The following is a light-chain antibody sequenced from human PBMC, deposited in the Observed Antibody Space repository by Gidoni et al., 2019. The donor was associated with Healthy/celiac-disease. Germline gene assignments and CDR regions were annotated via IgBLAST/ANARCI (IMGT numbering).Light chain of an antibody. CDR1: QSISSY. CDR3: QQSYSTPPYT. Sequence: IQMTQSPSSLSASVGDRVTITCWARQSISSYLNWSHQNPGKAPKLLIYAAASLQSGVPSRFSGSGSGTAFALTISSLQPEDFATYYCQQSYSTPPYTFGQGTQLEIK. V-gene: IGKV1-39*01. J-gene: IGKJ2*01. CDR2: AAA.